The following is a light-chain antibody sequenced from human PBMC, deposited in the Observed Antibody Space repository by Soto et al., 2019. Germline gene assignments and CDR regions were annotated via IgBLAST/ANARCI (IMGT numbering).Light chain of an antibody. V-gene: IGLV1-44*01. Sequence: QAVGTQPPSASGTPGQRVTISCSGSSSNIGRNAVNWYQQLPGAAPKLLIYSHDQRPSGVPDRFSGSKSGTSASLAISGLQSEDEADYYCVAWDDSLKGPVFGGGTKVTVL. CDR3: VAWDDSLKGPV. CDR2: SHD. CDR1: SSNIGRNA. J-gene: IGLJ3*02.